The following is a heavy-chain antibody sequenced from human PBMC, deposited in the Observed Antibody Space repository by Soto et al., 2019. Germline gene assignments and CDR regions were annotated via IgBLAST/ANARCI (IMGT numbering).Heavy chain of an antibody. CDR3: ARDYYDSSGYYWGSAHYYYYYGMDV. CDR1: GYTFTSYG. V-gene: IGHV1-18*04. Sequence: ASVKVSCKASGYTFTSYGISWVRQAPGQGLEWMGWISAYNGNTNYAQKLQGRVTMTTDTYTSTAYMELRSLRSDDTAVYYCARDYYDSSGYYWGSAHYYYYYGMDVWGQGTTVTVSS. CDR2: ISAYNGNT. J-gene: IGHJ6*02. D-gene: IGHD3-22*01.